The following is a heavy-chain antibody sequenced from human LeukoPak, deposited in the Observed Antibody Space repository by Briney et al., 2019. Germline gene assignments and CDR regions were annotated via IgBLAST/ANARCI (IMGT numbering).Heavy chain of an antibody. J-gene: IGHJ4*02. CDR2: IYHSGST. D-gene: IGHD3-3*01. CDR3: ARGRFARYDPSAPPFGY. CDR1: GDSISSGGYH. V-gene: IGHV4-30-2*01. Sequence: SQTLSLTCTVSGDSISSGGYHWSWIRQPPGKGLEWIGYIYHSGSTYYNPSLKSRVTISVDRSKNQFSLKLSSVTAADTAVYYCARGRFARYDPSAPPFGYWGQGTLVTVSS.